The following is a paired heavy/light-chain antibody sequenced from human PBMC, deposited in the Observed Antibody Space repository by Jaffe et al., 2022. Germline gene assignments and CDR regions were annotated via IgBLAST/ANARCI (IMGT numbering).Light chain of an antibody. Sequence: DIQMTQSPSSLSASAGDRVTITCRASQGISNYLAWYQQKPGKVPKLLIFAASTLQSGVPSRFSGSGSGTDFTLTISSLQPEDVATYYCQKYNSAPFTFGQGTKLDIK. V-gene: IGKV1-27*01. CDR1: QGISNY. CDR3: QKYNSAPFT. CDR2: AAS. J-gene: IGKJ2*01.
Heavy chain of an antibody. CDR1: GYTFTEYY. CDR3: TTILWGKTSGREAKDI. D-gene: IGHD7-27*01. J-gene: IGHJ3*02. CDR2: VDPEDGEP. Sequence: EVQVVQSGAEVKKPGTTVKISCKISGYTFTEYYMHWLQQAPGKGLEWMGLVDPEDGEPIYAEKFQDRVTITADTSSDTSYMELTNLRSEDTAIYYCTTILWGKTSGREAKDIWGQGTLLIVSS. V-gene: IGHV1-69-2*01.